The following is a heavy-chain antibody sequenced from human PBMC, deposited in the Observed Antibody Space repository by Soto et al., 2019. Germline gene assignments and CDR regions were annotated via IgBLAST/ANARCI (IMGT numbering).Heavy chain of an antibody. D-gene: IGHD2-8*01. J-gene: IGHJ4*02. V-gene: IGHV3-23*01. CDR1: GFTFSSYV. CDR3: AKGFVGVCYHCSYHFDS. CDR2: ISPSGGNT. Sequence: PGGSLRLSFAASGFTFSSYVMNWVRLAPGMGLEWVSGISPSGGNTYYADSVKGRFTISRDNSKNTLYLQMNSLRAEDTAVYYCAKGFVGVCYHCSYHFDSWGQGALVTVSS.